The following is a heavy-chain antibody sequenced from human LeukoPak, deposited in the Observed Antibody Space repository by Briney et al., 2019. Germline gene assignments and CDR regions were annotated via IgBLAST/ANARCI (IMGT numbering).Heavy chain of an antibody. D-gene: IGHD3-9*01. Sequence: SETLSLTCVVYGGSFSGYYWSWIRQPPGKGLEWIGEINHSGSTNYNPSLKSRVTISVDTSKNQFSLKLSSVTAADTAVYYCARHRATYYDILTAYNYYYYGMDVWGQGTTVTVSS. CDR2: INHSGST. V-gene: IGHV4-34*01. CDR3: ARHRATYYDILTAYNYYYYGMDV. CDR1: GGSFSGYY. J-gene: IGHJ6*02.